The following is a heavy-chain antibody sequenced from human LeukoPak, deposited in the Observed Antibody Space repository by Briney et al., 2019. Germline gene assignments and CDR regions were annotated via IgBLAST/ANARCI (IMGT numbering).Heavy chain of an antibody. Sequence: GGSLRLSCAASGFTFSTYAMSWVRQAPGKRLEWVSLISGSGGSTYYADSVKGRFTISRDNSKNTLYLQMNSLRAEDTAVYYCARPAPTMVRGVKGDYWGQGTLVTVSS. CDR1: GFTFSTYA. J-gene: IGHJ4*02. D-gene: IGHD3-10*01. CDR3: ARPAPTMVRGVKGDY. V-gene: IGHV3-23*01. CDR2: ISGSGGST.